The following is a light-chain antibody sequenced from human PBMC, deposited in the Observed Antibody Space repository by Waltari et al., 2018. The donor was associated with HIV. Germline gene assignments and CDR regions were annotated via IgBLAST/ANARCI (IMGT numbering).Light chain of an antibody. J-gene: IGLJ1*01. CDR2: EVN. CDR1: DSDIGTHKL. CDR3: ASYRGLNNLGV. Sequence: HSDLTQPPSASGSPGQSVTTSCTGSDSDIGTHKLVSWYQRHPGKAPKLIIYEVNKRPSGVPDRFSGSKSGDTASLTVSGRQAEDEADYYCASYRGLNNLGVFGTGTKVTVL. V-gene: IGLV2-8*01.